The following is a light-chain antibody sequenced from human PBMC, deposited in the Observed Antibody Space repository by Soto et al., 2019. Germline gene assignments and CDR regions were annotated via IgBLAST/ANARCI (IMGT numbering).Light chain of an antibody. CDR1: QSVSTY. CDR2: SAS. CDR3: QQYNGWPPRWT. V-gene: IGKV3-15*01. J-gene: IGKJ1*01. Sequence: EIVMTQSPATLSVSPGERATLSCRASQSVSTYLAWYQQKPGQAPRLLIYSASTRATGIPARFSGGGSGTEFTLTISSLQSEDGAGDMCQQYNGWPPRWTFGRGTKVEIK.